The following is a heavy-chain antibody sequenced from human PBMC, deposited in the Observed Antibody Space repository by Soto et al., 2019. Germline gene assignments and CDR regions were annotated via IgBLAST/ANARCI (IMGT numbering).Heavy chain of an antibody. Sequence: SETLSLTCTVSGGSISSYYWSWIRQPPGKGLEWIGYIYYSGSTNYNPSLKSRVTISVDTSKNQFSLKLSSVTAADTAVYYCARLPDFWSGLNWFDPWGQGTLVTVSS. CDR3: ARLPDFWSGLNWFDP. CDR2: IYYSGST. D-gene: IGHD3-3*01. J-gene: IGHJ5*02. V-gene: IGHV4-59*08. CDR1: GGSISSYY.